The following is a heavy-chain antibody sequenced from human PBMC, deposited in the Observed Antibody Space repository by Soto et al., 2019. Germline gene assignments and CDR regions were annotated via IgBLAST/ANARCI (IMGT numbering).Heavy chain of an antibody. Sequence: GGSLRLSCAASGFTVSSNYMSWVRQAPGKGLEWVSVIYSGGSTYYADSVKGRFTISRDNSKNTLYLQMNSLRAEDTAVYYCAGSGGIIAVADNLVDDAFDIWGQGTMVTVSS. V-gene: IGHV3-66*01. CDR3: AGSGGIIAVADNLVDDAFDI. CDR2: IYSGGST. J-gene: IGHJ3*02. CDR1: GFTVSSNY. D-gene: IGHD6-19*01.